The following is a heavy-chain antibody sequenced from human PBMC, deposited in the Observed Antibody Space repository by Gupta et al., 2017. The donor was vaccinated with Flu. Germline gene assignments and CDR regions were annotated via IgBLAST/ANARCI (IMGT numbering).Heavy chain of an antibody. V-gene: IGHV4-59*01. D-gene: IGHD2-15*01. CDR2: IFYKGKT. CDR3: ARSGYSRDFYYSMDV. J-gene: IGHJ6*03. Sequence: RQPPGGGLEWVGWIFYKGKTNYNPSLKTRVAMSIDTSKHQFSLKMTSVTTADTAVYYCARSGYSRDFYYSMDVWGKGTTVTVSS.